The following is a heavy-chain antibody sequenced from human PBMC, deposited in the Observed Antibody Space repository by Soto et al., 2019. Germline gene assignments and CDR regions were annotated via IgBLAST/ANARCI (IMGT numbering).Heavy chain of an antibody. CDR2: IGTAGDT. Sequence: GGSLRLSCAASGFTFSSYDMHWVRQATGKGLEWVSAIGTAGDTYYPGSVKGRFTISRENAKNSLYLQMNSLRAGDTAVYYCARGITIFGVVTWFDPWGQGTLVTVSS. CDR1: GFTFSSYD. V-gene: IGHV3-13*01. J-gene: IGHJ5*02. D-gene: IGHD3-3*01. CDR3: ARGITIFGVVTWFDP.